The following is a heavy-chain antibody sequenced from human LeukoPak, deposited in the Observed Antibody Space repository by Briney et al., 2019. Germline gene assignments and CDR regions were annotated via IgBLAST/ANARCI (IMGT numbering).Heavy chain of an antibody. CDR3: TRDAAASFDY. Sequence: AGGSLRLSCAASKFTSKNYGMHWVRQAPGKGLEWVGVIWYDGSNKYYADSVRGRFTISRDNSKNMLYLQMDSLRVEDTAVYYCTRDAAASFDYWGQGTLVTVSS. J-gene: IGHJ4*02. V-gene: IGHV3-33*01. CDR2: IWYDGSNK. CDR1: KFTSKNYG. D-gene: IGHD6-25*01.